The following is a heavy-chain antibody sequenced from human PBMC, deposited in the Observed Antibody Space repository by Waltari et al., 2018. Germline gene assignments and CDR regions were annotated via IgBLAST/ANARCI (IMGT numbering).Heavy chain of an antibody. J-gene: IGHJ4*02. CDR3: TSRQRTFDY. CDR2: IRSKANSYAT. CDR1: GFTFSGSA. Sequence: EVQLVESGGGLVQPGGSLKLSCAASGFTFSGSAMPWVRQASGKGLEWVGRIRSKANSYATAYAASVKGRFTISRDDSKNTAYLQMNSLKTEDTAVYYCTSRQRTFDYWGQGTLVTVSS. D-gene: IGHD6-25*01. V-gene: IGHV3-73*02.